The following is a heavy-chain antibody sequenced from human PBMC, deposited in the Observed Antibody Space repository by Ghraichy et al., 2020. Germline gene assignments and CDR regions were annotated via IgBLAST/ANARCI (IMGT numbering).Heavy chain of an antibody. CDR2: INHSGST. J-gene: IGHJ4*02. CDR3: ARGLYSYGYGLSY. D-gene: IGHD5-18*01. Sequence: SQTLSLTCAVYGGSFSGYYWSWIRQPPGKGLEWIGEINHSGSTNYNPSLKSRVTISVDTSKNQFSLKLSSVTAADTAVYYCARGLYSYGYGLSYWGQGTLVTVSS. CDR1: GGSFSGYY. V-gene: IGHV4-34*01.